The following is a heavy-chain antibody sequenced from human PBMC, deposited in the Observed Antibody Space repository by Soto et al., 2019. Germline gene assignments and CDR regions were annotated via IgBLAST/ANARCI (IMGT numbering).Heavy chain of an antibody. J-gene: IGHJ4*02. CDR2: ISGSGGST. CDR3: AKSMFSGPETGPGGWVY. CDR1: GFTFSSYA. V-gene: IGHV3-23*01. D-gene: IGHD2-8*02. Sequence: GGSLRLSCAASGFTFSSYAMSWVRQATGKGLEWVSAISGSGGSTYYADSVKGRFTISRDNSKNTLYLQMNSLRAEDTAVYYCAKSMFSGPETGPGGWVYWGQGTLVTVSS.